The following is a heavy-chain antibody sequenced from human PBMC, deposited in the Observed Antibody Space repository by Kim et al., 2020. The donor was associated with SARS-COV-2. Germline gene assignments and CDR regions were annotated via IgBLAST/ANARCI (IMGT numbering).Heavy chain of an antibody. Sequence: GESLKISCKGSGYSFTSYWIGWVRQMPGKGLEWMGIIYPGDSDTRYSPSFQGQVTISADKSISTAYLQWSSLKASDTAMYYCARGYYGSGSYYNPLYFDYWGQGTLVTVSS. V-gene: IGHV5-51*01. D-gene: IGHD3-10*01. CDR1: GYSFTSYW. CDR3: ARGYYGSGSYYNPLYFDY. CDR2: IYPGDSDT. J-gene: IGHJ4*02.